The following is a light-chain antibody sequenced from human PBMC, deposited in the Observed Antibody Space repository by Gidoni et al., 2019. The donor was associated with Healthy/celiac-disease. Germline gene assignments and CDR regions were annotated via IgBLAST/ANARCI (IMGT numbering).Light chain of an antibody. CDR3: QSSDSSLSGVV. Sequence: QSGLTQPPSVSGAPGQRVTISCTRSSSNIGAGYAVHWYQQLPGTAPKLLISGNSNRPLGVPDRFSGSKSGTSASLAITGLQAEDEADYYCQSSDSSLSGVVFGGGTKLTVL. V-gene: IGLV1-40*01. J-gene: IGLJ2*01. CDR2: GNS. CDR1: SSNIGAGYA.